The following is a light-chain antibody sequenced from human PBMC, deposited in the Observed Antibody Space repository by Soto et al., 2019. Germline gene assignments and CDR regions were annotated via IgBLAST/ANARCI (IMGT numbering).Light chain of an antibody. Sequence: DIQMTQSPSTLSASVGDRVTITCRASQSISSWLAWYQQKPGKAPKLLIYDASSLESGVQSRFSGSGSGTEFTLTIRSLQPDDFATHYCKQYNSYSPTVGQGTKVDIK. CDR2: DAS. V-gene: IGKV1-5*01. CDR1: QSISSW. J-gene: IGKJ1*01. CDR3: KQYNSYSPT.